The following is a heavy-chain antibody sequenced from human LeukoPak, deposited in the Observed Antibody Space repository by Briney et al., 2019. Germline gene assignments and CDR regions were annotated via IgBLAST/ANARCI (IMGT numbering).Heavy chain of an antibody. J-gene: IGHJ2*01. CDR3: GKCTRMTTRALVA. CDR2: INHNGST. CDR1: GGTFSGYY. D-gene: IGHD4-17*01. V-gene: IGHV4-34*08. Sequence: AETLSLTCAVYGGTFSGYYWSWIRQPPGKGLEWIGGINHNGSTNYNPSLKSRSTISIDTSKNQCSLKLRPVTAADTADYSCGKCTRMTTRALVAWGRGTMVTVCS.